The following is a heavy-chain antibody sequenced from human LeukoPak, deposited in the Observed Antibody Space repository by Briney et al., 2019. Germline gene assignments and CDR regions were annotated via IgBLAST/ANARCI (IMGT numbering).Heavy chain of an antibody. CDR1: GGSISSYY. V-gene: IGHV4-4*07. CDR3: ARDLRSYYYGSGSYRSYYMDV. J-gene: IGHJ6*03. Sequence: SETLSLTCTVSGGSISSYYRSWIRQPAGKGLEWIGRIYTSGSTNYNPSLKSRVTMSVDTSKNQFSLKLSSVTAADTAVYYCARDLRSYYYGSGSYRSYYMDVWGKGTTVTISS. CDR2: IYTSGST. D-gene: IGHD3-10*01.